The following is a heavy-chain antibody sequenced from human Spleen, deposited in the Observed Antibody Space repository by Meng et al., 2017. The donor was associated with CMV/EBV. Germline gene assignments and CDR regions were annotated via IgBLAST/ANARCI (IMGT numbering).Heavy chain of an antibody. J-gene: IGHJ4*02. Sequence: ASVKVSCKASGYTSINYNIHWVRQAPGQGLEWMGWIHPHRGDTNYAQQFQGRVTLTRDTSINTGYMELTRLTSDDTAVYYCARDNNWGPDYWGQGTLVTVSS. D-gene: IGHD7-27*01. V-gene: IGHV1-2*02. CDR3: ARDNNWGPDY. CDR2: IHPHRGDT. CDR1: GYTSINYN.